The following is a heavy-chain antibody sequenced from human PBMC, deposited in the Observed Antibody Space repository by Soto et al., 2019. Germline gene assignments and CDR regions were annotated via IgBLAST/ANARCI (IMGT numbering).Heavy chain of an antibody. CDR2: IWYDGSNK. J-gene: IGHJ6*02. CDR3: ARAHFPLYCSGGSCYSREVVYYYYGMDV. Sequence: GGSLRLSCAASGFTFSSYGMHWVRQAPGKGLEWVAVIWYDGSNKYYADAVKGRFTISRDNSKNTLYLQMNSLRAEDTAVYYCARAHFPLYCSGGSCYSREVVYYYYGMDVWGQGTTVTVSS. CDR1: GFTFSSYG. D-gene: IGHD2-15*01. V-gene: IGHV3-33*01.